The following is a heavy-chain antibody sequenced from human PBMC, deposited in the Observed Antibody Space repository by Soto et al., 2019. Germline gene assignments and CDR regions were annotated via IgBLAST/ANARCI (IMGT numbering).Heavy chain of an antibody. Sequence: QVQLVESGGGVVQPGRSLRLSCAASGFTFSSYAMHWVRQAPGKGLEWVAVISYDGSNKYYADSVKGRFTISRDNSKNTLYLQMNSLRAEDTAVYDCAKSYSSSWGDFDYWGQGTLVTVSS. J-gene: IGHJ4*02. CDR3: AKSYSSSWGDFDY. CDR2: ISYDGSNK. D-gene: IGHD6-13*01. CDR1: GFTFSSYA. V-gene: IGHV3-30-3*02.